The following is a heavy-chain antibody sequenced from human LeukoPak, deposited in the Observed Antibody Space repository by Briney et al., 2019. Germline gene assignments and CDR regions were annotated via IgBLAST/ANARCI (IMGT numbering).Heavy chain of an antibody. CDR2: IIPIFGTA. Sequence: SVKVSCKASGGTFSSYAISWVRQAPGQGLEWMGRIIPIFGTANYAQKFQGRVTITTDESTSTAYVELSSLRSEDTAVYYCAVQNPKIRYYYDSSGYYSEDYWGQGTLVTVSS. V-gene: IGHV1-69*05. CDR1: GGTFSSYA. CDR3: AVQNPKIRYYYDSSGYYSEDY. D-gene: IGHD3-22*01. J-gene: IGHJ4*02.